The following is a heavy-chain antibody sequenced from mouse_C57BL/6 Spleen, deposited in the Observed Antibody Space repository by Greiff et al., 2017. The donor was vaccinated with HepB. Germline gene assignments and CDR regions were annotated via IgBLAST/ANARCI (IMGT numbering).Heavy chain of an antibody. J-gene: IGHJ4*01. CDR3: ARHEDGTKAMDY. CDR1: GYTFTEYT. V-gene: IGHV1-62-2*01. Sequence: QVQLQQSGAELVKPGASVKLSCKASGYTFTEYTIHWVKRRSGQGLEWIGWSYPGSGSIKYNEKFKDKATLTADKSSSTVYMELSRLTAEDSAVYFCARHEDGTKAMDYWGQGTSVTVSS. CDR2: SYPGSGSI. D-gene: IGHD4-1*01.